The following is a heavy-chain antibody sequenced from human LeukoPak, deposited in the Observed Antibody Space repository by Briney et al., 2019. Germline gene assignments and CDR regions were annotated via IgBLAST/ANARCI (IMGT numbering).Heavy chain of an antibody. CDR2: ISYDGSNK. CDR3: AKDPGHDSSGYYSHY. J-gene: IGHJ4*02. Sequence: GRSLRLSCAASGFTFSSYGMHWVRQAPGKGLEWVAVISYDGSNKYYADSVKGRFTISRDNSKNTLYLQMNSLRAEDTAVYYCAKDPGHDSSGYYSHYWGQGTLVTVSS. V-gene: IGHV3-30*18. D-gene: IGHD3-22*01. CDR1: GFTFSSYG.